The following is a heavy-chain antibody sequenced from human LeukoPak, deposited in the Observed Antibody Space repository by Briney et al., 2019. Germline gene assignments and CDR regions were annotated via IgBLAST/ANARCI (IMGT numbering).Heavy chain of an antibody. CDR1: GYSFTNYW. Sequence: GESLKISCKGSGYSFTNYWIGWVRQMPGKGLEWMGIIYPGDSDTRYSPSFQGQVTISADKSISTAYLQWSSLKASDTAMYYCASTPRGYCSGGSCYSLYYFDYWGQGTLVTVSS. CDR3: ASTPRGYCSGGSCYSLYYFDY. D-gene: IGHD2-15*01. J-gene: IGHJ4*02. CDR2: IYPGDSDT. V-gene: IGHV5-51*01.